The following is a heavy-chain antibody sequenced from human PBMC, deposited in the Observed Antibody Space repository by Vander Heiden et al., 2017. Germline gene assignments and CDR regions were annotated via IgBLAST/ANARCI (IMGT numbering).Heavy chain of an antibody. J-gene: IGHJ5*02. D-gene: IGHD6-19*01. CDR2: ISYDGSNK. V-gene: IGHV3-30-3*01. CDR1: GFPFRGYS. CDR3: ARGRRLAGKGDWFDP. Sequence: QVQVVESGGGVVQPGRSLRLSCAASGFPFRGYSMHWVRQAPGKGLEWVALISYDGSNKNYADSVKGRFTISRDNSKNTLYLQMNSLRVEDTAVYYCARGRRLAGKGDWFDPWGQGTLVTVSS.